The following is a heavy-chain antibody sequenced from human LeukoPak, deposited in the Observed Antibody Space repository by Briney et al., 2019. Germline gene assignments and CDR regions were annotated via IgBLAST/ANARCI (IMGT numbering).Heavy chain of an antibody. V-gene: IGHV3-53*01. CDR1: GFSVSGHY. J-gene: IGHJ6*02. D-gene: IGHD3-16*01. CDR2: LFTDGTT. CDR3: ARDRPYYDKGDMDV. Sequence: GGSLRLSCAASGFSVSGHYMSWVRQAPGKGLQWVSILFTDGTTYYADSVRGRFAISRDSYRNTLYPHMTGLRADDTALYFCARDRPYYDKGDMDVWGQGIMVTVSS.